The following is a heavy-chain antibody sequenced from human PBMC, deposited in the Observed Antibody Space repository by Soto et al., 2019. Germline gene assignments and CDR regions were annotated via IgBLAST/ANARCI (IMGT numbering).Heavy chain of an antibody. Sequence: EVQLVESGGGLVQPGGSLRLSCAASGFTFSSYWMSWVRQAPGKGLEWVANIKQDGSEKYYVDSVKGRFTISRDNAKNSMYLQMNSLRAEDTAVYYCARQYYDFWSGYYFTGGTLYYYYMDVWGKGTTVIVSS. CDR3: ARQYYDFWSGYYFTGGTLYYYYMDV. J-gene: IGHJ6*03. V-gene: IGHV3-7*01. D-gene: IGHD3-3*01. CDR1: GFTFSSYW. CDR2: IKQDGSEK.